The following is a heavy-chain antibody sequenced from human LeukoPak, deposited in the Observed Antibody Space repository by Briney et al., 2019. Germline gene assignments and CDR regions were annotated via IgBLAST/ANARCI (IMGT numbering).Heavy chain of an antibody. CDR2: IRYDGSNK. CDR1: GFTFSSYG. D-gene: IGHD1-26*01. CDR3: AKDRVIVGATLPDY. Sequence: PGGSLRLSCAASGFTFSSYGIHWVHQAPGKGLEWVAFIRYDGSNKYYADSVKGRFTISRDNSKNTLYLQMNRLRAKDRAVCYCAKDRVIVGATLPDYWGQGTLVTVSS. J-gene: IGHJ4*02. V-gene: IGHV3-30*02.